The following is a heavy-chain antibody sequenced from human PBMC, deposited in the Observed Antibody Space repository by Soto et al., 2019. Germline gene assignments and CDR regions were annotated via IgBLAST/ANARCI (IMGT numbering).Heavy chain of an antibody. CDR1: GGSISSSNW. D-gene: IGHD6-6*01. Sequence: SETLSLTCAVSGGSISSSNWRRWVRQPPGKGLEWIGEIYHSGSTNYNPSLTSRVTISVDKSKNQFSLKLSSVTAADTAVDFCARAGSSSNECGYWGQGTLVTVSS. V-gene: IGHV4-4*02. J-gene: IGHJ4*02. CDR2: IYHSGST. CDR3: ARAGSSSNECGY.